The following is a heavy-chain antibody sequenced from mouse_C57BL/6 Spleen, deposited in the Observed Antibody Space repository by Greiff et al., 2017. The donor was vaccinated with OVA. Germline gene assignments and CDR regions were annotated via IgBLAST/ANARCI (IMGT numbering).Heavy chain of an antibody. CDR2: IYPGSGST. CDR1: GYTFTSSW. J-gene: IGHJ2*01. D-gene: IGHD1-1*01. Sequence: VQLQQPGAELVKPGASVKMSCKASGYTFTSSWITWVKQRPGQGLEWIGDIYPGSGSTNYNEKFKSKATLTVDTSSSTAYMQLSSLTSEDSAVYYSATGMSATGECDVDYWGQGTTLTVAS. CDR3: ATGMSATGECDVDY. V-gene: IGHV1-55*01.